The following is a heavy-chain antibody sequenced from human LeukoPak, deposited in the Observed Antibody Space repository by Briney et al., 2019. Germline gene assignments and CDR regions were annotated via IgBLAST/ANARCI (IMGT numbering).Heavy chain of an antibody. Sequence: PGGSLRLSCAASGFTFDDYGMSWVRQAPGKGLEWVSGINWNGGSTGYADSVEGRFTISRDNAKNSLYLQMNSLRAEDTALYYCARDGPLLVYYYYMDVWGKGTTVTVSS. J-gene: IGHJ6*03. V-gene: IGHV3-20*04. CDR2: INWNGGST. D-gene: IGHD2-8*02. CDR1: GFTFDDYG. CDR3: ARDGPLLVYYYYMDV.